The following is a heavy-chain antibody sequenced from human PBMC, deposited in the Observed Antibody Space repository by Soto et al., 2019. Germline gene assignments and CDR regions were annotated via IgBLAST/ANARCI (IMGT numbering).Heavy chain of an antibody. CDR2: IRNEVKSYTT. CDR3: ISLSGPTANSHPYGLDI. CDR1: GFTFSDHY. D-gene: IGHD1-26*01. J-gene: IGHJ6*02. Sequence: EVQLVESGGGLVQPGGSLRLSCAASGFTFSDHYMDWVRQAPGKGLEWVGRIRNEVKSYTTQYAASVTGRFTISSDDSKSEVYLQSNSLKTEDTAVYYCISLSGPTANSHPYGLDIWCHRTTVTV. V-gene: IGHV3-72*01.